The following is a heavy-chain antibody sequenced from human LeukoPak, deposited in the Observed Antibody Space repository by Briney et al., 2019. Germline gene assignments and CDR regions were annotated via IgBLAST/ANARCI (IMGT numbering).Heavy chain of an antibody. V-gene: IGHV3-15*01. CDR1: GFTFSNAW. J-gene: IGHJ4*02. Sequence: PGGSLRLSCAASGFTFSNAWMSWVRQAPGKGLEWVGRIKSKTDGGTTDYAAPVKGRFTISRDDSKNTLYLQMNSLKTGDTAVYYCTKRIVGATSDYWGQGTLVTVSS. D-gene: IGHD1-26*01. CDR2: IKSKTDGGTT. CDR3: TKRIVGATSDY.